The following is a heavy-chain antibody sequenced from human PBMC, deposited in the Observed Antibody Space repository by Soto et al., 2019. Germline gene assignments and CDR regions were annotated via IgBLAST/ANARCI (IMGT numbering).Heavy chain of an antibody. Sequence: GGSLRLSCAASGFTFSSYAMSWVRQAPGKGLEWVSAISGSGGSTYYADAGKGRFTISRDNSKNTLYLQMNSLRAADTAVYYCAKDLLTLYCSSTSCYANYFDYWGQGTLVTVSS. D-gene: IGHD2-2*01. CDR3: AKDLLTLYCSSTSCYANYFDY. J-gene: IGHJ4*02. CDR2: ISGSGGST. V-gene: IGHV3-23*01. CDR1: GFTFSSYA.